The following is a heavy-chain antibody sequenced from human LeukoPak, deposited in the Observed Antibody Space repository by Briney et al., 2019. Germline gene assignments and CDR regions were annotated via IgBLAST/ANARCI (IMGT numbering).Heavy chain of an antibody. V-gene: IGHV3-11*01. CDR1: GFTFSDYY. CDR2: ISSSGSTI. J-gene: IGHJ5*02. Sequence: PGGSLRLSCAASGFTFSDYYMSWVRQAPGKGLEWVSYISSSGSTIYYADSVKGRFTISRDNAKNSLYLQMNSLRAEDTAVYYCARNGDYDFWSGRNWFDPWGQGTLVTVSS. D-gene: IGHD3-3*01. CDR3: ARNGDYDFWSGRNWFDP.